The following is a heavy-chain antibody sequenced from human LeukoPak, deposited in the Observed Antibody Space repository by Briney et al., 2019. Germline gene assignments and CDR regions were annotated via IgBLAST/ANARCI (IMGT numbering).Heavy chain of an antibody. CDR1: GFTFSSYS. CDR2: ISSSSSTI. V-gene: IGHV3-48*02. Sequence: GGSLRLSCAASGFTFSSYSMNWVRQAPGKGLEWVSYISSSSSTIYYADSVKGRFTISRDNAKNSLYLQMNSLRDEDTAVYYCAGDYRPSSSTSPYYYYGMDVWGQGTTVTVSS. D-gene: IGHD2-2*01. J-gene: IGHJ6*02. CDR3: AGDYRPSSSTSPYYYYGMDV.